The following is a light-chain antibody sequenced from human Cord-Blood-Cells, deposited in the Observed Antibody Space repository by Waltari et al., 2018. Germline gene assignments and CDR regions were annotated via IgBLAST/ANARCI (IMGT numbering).Light chain of an antibody. CDR1: SSAVGGYNY. J-gene: IGLJ2*01. CDR2: EVS. V-gene: IGLV2-8*01. Sequence: QSALTQPPSASGSPGQSVTLSCTGTSSAVGGYNYVSWYQQHPGKAPKLMIYEVSKRPSGVPDRFSGSKSGNTASLTVSGLQAEDEADYYCSSYAGSNTVVFGGGTKLTVL. CDR3: SSYAGSNTVV.